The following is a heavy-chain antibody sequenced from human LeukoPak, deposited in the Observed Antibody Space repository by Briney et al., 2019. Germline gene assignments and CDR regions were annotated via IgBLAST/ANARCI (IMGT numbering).Heavy chain of an antibody. CDR3: ARHSFPYDSSGYPLGSSDY. J-gene: IGHJ4*02. V-gene: IGHV5-51*01. Sequence: GESLKISCKGSGYSFTSYWIGWVRQMPGKGLEWMGIIYPGDSDTRYSPSFQGQVTISADKSISTAYLQWSSLKASDTAMYYCARHSFPYDSSGYPLGSSDYWGQGTLVTVSS. CDR1: GYSFTSYW. D-gene: IGHD3-22*01. CDR2: IYPGDSDT.